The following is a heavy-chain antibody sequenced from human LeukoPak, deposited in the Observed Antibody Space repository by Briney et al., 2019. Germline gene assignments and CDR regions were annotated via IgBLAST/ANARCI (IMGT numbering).Heavy chain of an antibody. CDR2: ISAYNGNT. J-gene: IGHJ6*02. CDR1: GYTFTSYD. CDR3: ATSGYSSSWYDYYGMDV. Sequence: ASVKVSCKASGYTFTSYDINWVRQATGQGLEWMGWISAYNGNTNYAQKLQGRVTMTTDTSTSTAYMELRSLRSDDTAVYYCATSGYSSSWYDYYGMDVWGQGTTVTVSS. D-gene: IGHD6-13*01. V-gene: IGHV1-18*01.